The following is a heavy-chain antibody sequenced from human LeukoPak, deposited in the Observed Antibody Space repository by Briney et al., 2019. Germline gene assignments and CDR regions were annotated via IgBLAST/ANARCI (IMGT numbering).Heavy chain of an antibody. V-gene: IGHV1-2*04. CDR2: INPNSGGT. D-gene: IGHD6-13*01. Sequence: ASVKVSCKASGYTFTGYYMHWVRQAPGQGLEWMGWINPNSGGTNYAQKFQGWVTMTRDTSISTAYMELSRLRSDDTAVYYCARTMYSSWYVLDYWGQGTLVTVSS. CDR3: ARTMYSSWYVLDY. CDR1: GYTFTGYY. J-gene: IGHJ4*02.